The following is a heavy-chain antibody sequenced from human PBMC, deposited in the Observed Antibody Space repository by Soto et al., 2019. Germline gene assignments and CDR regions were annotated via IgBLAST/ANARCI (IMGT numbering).Heavy chain of an antibody. CDR1: GGSISSGGYY. J-gene: IGHJ5*02. D-gene: IGHD5-18*01. V-gene: IGHV4-31*03. CDR3: AREVTAGLDP. CDR2: IYYSGST. Sequence: PSETLSLTCTVSGGSISSGGYYWSWIRQHPGKGLEWIGYIYYSGSTYYNPSLKSRVTISVDTSKNQFSLKLSSVTAADTAVYYCAREVTAGLDPWGQGTLVTVSS.